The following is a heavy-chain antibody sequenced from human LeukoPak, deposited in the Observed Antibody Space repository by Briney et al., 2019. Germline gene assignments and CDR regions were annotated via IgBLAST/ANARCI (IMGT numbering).Heavy chain of an antibody. CDR1: GGSIGSYY. CDR2: IYYSGST. Sequence: PSETLSLTCTVSGGSIGSYYWSWIRQPPGKGLEWIGYIYYSGSTNYNPSLKSRVTISVDTSKNQFSLKLSSVTAADTAVYYCARVSSGYYNGFYFDYWGQGTLVTVSS. D-gene: IGHD3-9*01. J-gene: IGHJ4*02. V-gene: IGHV4-59*01. CDR3: ARVSSGYYNGFYFDY.